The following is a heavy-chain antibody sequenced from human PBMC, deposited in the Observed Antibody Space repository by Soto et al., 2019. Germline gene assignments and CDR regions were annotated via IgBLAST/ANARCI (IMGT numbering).Heavy chain of an antibody. J-gene: IGHJ6*02. Sequence: LRLSCAASGYTFSSYGMHWVRQAPGKGLEWVAVISYDGSNKYYADSVKGRFTISRDNSKNTLYLQMNSLRAEDTAVYYCAKDRAQQQLVGAPYYYYYGMDVWGQGTTVTVSS. CDR1: GYTFSSYG. CDR3: AKDRAQQQLVGAPYYYYYGMDV. V-gene: IGHV3-30*18. D-gene: IGHD6-13*01. CDR2: ISYDGSNK.